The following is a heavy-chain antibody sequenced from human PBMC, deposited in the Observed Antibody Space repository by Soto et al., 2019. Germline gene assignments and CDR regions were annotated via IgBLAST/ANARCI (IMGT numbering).Heavy chain of an antibody. CDR3: ARDRGYSGDDHYYYFDMDV. CDR2: SIPIYGTA. V-gene: IGHV1-69*01. D-gene: IGHD5-12*01. Sequence: QVQLVQSGAEVKKPGSSVKVSCKASGGTFNNYPITWVRQAPGQGLEWMGGSIPIYGTANYAQKFQGRVTITVDESTSTSYMELSSLRSEDTAIYYCARDRGYSGDDHYYYFDMDVWGQGTTVNVSS. CDR1: GGTFNNYP. J-gene: IGHJ6*02.